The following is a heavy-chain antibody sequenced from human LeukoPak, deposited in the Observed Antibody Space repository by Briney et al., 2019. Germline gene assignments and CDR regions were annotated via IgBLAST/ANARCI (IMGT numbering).Heavy chain of an antibody. D-gene: IGHD3-22*01. Sequence: GGSLRLSCAASGFTFSSYWMYWVRQAPGKGPVWVSRINIGGSSTTYADSVKGRFTISRDNAKHTLYLQMNSLSAEDTAVYYCARDLTRYYDSTRWGVGYFQHWGQGTLVTVSS. V-gene: IGHV3-74*01. CDR2: INIGGSST. CDR1: GFTFSSYW. CDR3: ARDLTRYYDSTRWGVGYFQH. J-gene: IGHJ1*01.